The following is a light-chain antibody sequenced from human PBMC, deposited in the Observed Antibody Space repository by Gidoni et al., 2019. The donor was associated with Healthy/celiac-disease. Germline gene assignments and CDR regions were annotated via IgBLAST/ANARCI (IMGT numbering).Light chain of an antibody. J-gene: IGKJ1*01. CDR3: QQSYSTPPWT. Sequence: DIQMTQSPSSLSASVGDRVTITCLASQSISSYLNWYQQKPGKAPKLLIYAASSLQSGVPSRFSGSGSGTDFTLTISSLQPEDFSTYYCQQSYSTPPWTFGQWTKVEIK. V-gene: IGKV1-39*01. CDR2: AAS. CDR1: QSISSY.